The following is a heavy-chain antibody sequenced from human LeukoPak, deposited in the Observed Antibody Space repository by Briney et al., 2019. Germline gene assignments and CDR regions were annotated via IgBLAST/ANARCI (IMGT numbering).Heavy chain of an antibody. CDR3: ARGTTAAAGIFDC. CDR1: GGSISSYY. Sequence: SETLSLTCSVSGGSISSYYWSWVRQPAGKGLEWIGRIYSSGSTNYNPSLNSRVTMSVDTSNNQFSLRLTSVTAADTAVYYCARGTTAAAGIFDCWGQGTLVTVSS. J-gene: IGHJ4*02. D-gene: IGHD6-13*01. CDR2: IYSSGST. V-gene: IGHV4-4*07.